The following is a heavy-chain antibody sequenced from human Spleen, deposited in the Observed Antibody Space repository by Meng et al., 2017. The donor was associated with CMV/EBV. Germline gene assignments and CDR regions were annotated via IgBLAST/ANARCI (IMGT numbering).Heavy chain of an antibody. CDR3: AKDLNYRFLEWLLSFDY. J-gene: IGHJ4*02. CDR2: ISASGADT. D-gene: IGHD3-3*01. Sequence: PGGSLRLSCKASGFTFSSHAMSWIRQAAGKGLEWVSLISASGADTYYADSLKGRFTISRDNSKNTLYLQINSLRAEDTALYYCAKDLNYRFLEWLLSFDYWGQGMLVTVSS. CDR1: GFTFSSHA. V-gene: IGHV3-23*01.